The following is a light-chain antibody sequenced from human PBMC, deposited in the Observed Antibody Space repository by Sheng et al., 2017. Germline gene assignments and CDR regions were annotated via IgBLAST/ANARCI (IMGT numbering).Light chain of an antibody. Sequence: SYDLTQPPSVSVSPGQTASITCSGDKLGERYVYWYQQRPGQSPVVVISQDKKRPSGIPERFSGSNSGNTATLTISGTQAMDEADYYCQAWDSSTWVFGGGTKLTVL. J-gene: IGLJ3*02. V-gene: IGLV3-1*01. CDR1: KLGERY. CDR3: QAWDSSTWV. CDR2: QDK.